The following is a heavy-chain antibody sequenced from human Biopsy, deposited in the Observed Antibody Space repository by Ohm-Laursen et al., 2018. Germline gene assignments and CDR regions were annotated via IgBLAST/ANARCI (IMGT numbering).Heavy chain of an antibody. D-gene: IGHD2-2*01. V-gene: IGHV4-59*01. Sequence: SDTLSLTCTVSGASIEDYYWTWIRQAPGKTLEWIASINYRGNTNYNPSLKSRVTMSAYTSTNQFSLKLTSVTAADTAVYYCARDKITYCTSTSCDYFGMDVWGQGTTVTVSS. CDR3: ARDKITYCTSTSCDYFGMDV. CDR2: INYRGNT. J-gene: IGHJ6*02. CDR1: GASIEDYY.